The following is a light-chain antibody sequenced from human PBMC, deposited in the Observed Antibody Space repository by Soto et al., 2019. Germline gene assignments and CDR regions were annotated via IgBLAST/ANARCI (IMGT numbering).Light chain of an antibody. CDR1: QSVTSN. Sequence: EIVMTQSPATLSVSPGERATLSCRASQSVTSNLAWYQQKPGRAPRLLIYGASTRATGIPTRFSGSGSGTDFTLTISNLQSEDFALYYCQHYFNWPYTFGQGTKVDIK. V-gene: IGKV3-15*01. CDR2: GAS. J-gene: IGKJ2*01. CDR3: QHYFNWPYT.